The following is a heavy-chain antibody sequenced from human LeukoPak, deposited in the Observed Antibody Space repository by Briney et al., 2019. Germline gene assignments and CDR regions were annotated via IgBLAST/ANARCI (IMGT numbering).Heavy chain of an antibody. J-gene: IGHJ4*02. CDR1: GFTFSSYA. CDR3: AKGTRPTTVTYYFDY. CDR2: ISGSGGST. D-gene: IGHD4-11*01. Sequence: GGSLRLSCAASGFTFSSYAMSWVRQAPGKGLEWVSAISGSGGSTYYADSVKGRFTIPRDNSKNTLYLQMNSLRAEDTAVYYCAKGTRPTTVTYYFDYWGQGTLVTVSS. V-gene: IGHV3-23*01.